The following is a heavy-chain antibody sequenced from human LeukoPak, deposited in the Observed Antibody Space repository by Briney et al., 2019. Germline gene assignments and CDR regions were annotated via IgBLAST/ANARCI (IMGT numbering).Heavy chain of an antibody. V-gene: IGHV4-31*03. CDR3: ARYTRSSALRT. J-gene: IGHJ4*02. Sequence: SETLSLTCTVSGGSISSGGYYWSWIRQHPGKGLEWIGYIYYSGSTYYNPSLKSRVTISVDTSKNQFSLKLTSVNAADTAVYYCARYTRSSALRTWGQGILVIVSP. CDR2: IYYSGST. D-gene: IGHD3-10*01. CDR1: GGSISSGGYY.